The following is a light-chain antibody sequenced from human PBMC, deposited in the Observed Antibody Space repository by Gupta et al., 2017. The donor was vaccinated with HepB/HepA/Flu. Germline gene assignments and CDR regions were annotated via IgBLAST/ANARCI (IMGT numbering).Light chain of an antibody. CDR2: GAS. CDR3: QQGKSLPRT. V-gene: IGKV1-12*01. J-gene: IGKJ2*01. Sequence: DIQMTHSPSSLSASVGDRVTLTCRASHDIGRYLDWYQQRPGEAPKLLIYGASMVRSGVPSRFSGNGFGTEFTLTISRRQPEDFAIYYCQQGKSLPRTFGQGTXVDVK. CDR1: HDIGRY.